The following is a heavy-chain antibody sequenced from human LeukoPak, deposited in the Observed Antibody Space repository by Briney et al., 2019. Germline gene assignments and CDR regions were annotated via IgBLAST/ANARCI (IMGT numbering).Heavy chain of an antibody. J-gene: IGHJ5*02. CDR2: IKQDGSEK. V-gene: IGHV3-7*01. CDR1: GFTFSSDW. CDR3: ARGPT. Sequence: GGSLRLSCVASGFTFSSDWMSWVRQAPGKGLEWVANIKQDGSEKYYVGSVKGRFTISRDNAKNSLYLQMNSLRVEDTAVYYCARGPTWGQGSLVTVSS.